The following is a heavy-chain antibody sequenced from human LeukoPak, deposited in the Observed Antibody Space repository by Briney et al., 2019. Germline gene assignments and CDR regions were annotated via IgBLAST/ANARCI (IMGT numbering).Heavy chain of an antibody. Sequence: GGSLRLSCAASGFTLRIYSMNGVREAPRRGRECGSSISSSSYIFHADPVKGRFTIPRDKAKNPLYLQMESLRAEGTAVYYCARSQGRTSPPLDYWGQGTLVSVSS. CDR1: GFTLRIYS. CDR2: ISSSSYI. V-gene: IGHV3-21*01. CDR3: ARSQGRTSPPLDY. J-gene: IGHJ4*02.